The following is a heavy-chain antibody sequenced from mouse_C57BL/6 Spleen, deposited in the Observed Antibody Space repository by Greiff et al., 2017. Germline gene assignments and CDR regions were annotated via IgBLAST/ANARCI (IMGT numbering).Heavy chain of an antibody. CDR3: ARGFITTVVARAMDY. Sequence: QVQLQQSGAELVRPGASVKLSCTASGFNIKDDYMHWVKQRPGQGLEWIGEIDPSDSYTNYNQKFKGKDTLTVDTSSSTAYMQLSSLTSEDSAVYYCARGFITTVVARAMDYWGQGTSVTVSS. CDR2: IDPSDSYT. CDR1: GFNIKDDY. J-gene: IGHJ4*01. D-gene: IGHD1-1*01. V-gene: IGHV1-50*01.